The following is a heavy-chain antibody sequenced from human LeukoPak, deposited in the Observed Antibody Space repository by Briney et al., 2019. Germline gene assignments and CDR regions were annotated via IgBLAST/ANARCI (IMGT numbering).Heavy chain of an antibody. CDR1: DGSITSSIYY. Sequence: PSETLSLTCTVSDGSITSSIYYWGWIRQPPGKGLQWIASISYSGGTYYNPSLKSRVTISVDTSKSQFSLKLSSVTAADTAVYYCARHGSNYHSGTYYTFDPWGQGALVTVSS. D-gene: IGHD3-10*01. CDR3: ARHGSNYHSGTYYTFDP. J-gene: IGHJ5*02. CDR2: ISYSGGT. V-gene: IGHV4-39*01.